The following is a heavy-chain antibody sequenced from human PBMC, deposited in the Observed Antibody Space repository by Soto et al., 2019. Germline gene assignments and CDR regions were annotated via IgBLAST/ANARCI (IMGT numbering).Heavy chain of an antibody. V-gene: IGHV3-23*01. Sequence: GGSLRLSCAASGFRFSTYAMSWVRQAPGKGLEWVSGLFGGGDGIAYADSVKGRFTISRDNSNNMLYLQMHSLRAEDTAVYYCGRLEGLATISYYFDYWGQGALVTVSS. CDR2: LFGGGDGI. CDR1: GFRFSTYA. J-gene: IGHJ4*02. CDR3: GRLEGLATISYYFDY. D-gene: IGHD1-1*01.